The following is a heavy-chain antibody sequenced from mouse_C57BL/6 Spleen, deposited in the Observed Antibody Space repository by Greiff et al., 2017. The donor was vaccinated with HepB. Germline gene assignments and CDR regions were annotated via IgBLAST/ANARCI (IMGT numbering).Heavy chain of an antibody. CDR2: INPNNGGT. V-gene: IGHV1-22*01. J-gene: IGHJ3*01. CDR3: ASRGYDGYYNFAY. Sequence: VQLQQSGPELVKPGASVKMSCKASGYTFTDYNMHWVKQSHGKSLEWIGYINPNNGGTSYNQKFKGKATLTVKKSSSTDDMALRSLTSEDSAVYCCASRGYDGYYNFAYWGQGTLVTVSA. D-gene: IGHD2-3*01. CDR1: GYTFTDYN.